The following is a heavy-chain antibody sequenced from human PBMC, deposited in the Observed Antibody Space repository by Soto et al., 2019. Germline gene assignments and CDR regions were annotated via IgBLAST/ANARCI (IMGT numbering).Heavy chain of an antibody. V-gene: IGHV4-4*02. CDR2: IYHSGST. J-gene: IGHJ4*02. CDR3: ASRVAIFGVVY. Sequence: ASETLSLTCAVSGGSISSGGYSWSWVRQPPGKGLEWIGEIYHSGSTNYNPSLKSRVTISVDKSKNQFSLKLSSVTAADTAVYYCASRVAIFGVVYWGRGTLVTVSS. D-gene: IGHD3-3*01. CDR1: GGSISSGGYS.